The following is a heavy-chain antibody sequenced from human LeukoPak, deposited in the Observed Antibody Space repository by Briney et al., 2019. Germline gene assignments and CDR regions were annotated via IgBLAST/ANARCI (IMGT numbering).Heavy chain of an antibody. V-gene: IGHV4-4*02. CDR1: GASISSNNW. CDR2: IYHSGST. CDR3: AGAEPRGIIWYPY. Sequence: SETPSLTCAVSGASISSNNWWWSWVRQPPGKGLEWIGEIYHSGSTNYNPSLKSRVTMSVDKSKNQFSLKLSSVTAADTAVYYCAGAEPRGIIWYPYWGQGTLVTVSS. J-gene: IGHJ4*02. D-gene: IGHD6-13*01.